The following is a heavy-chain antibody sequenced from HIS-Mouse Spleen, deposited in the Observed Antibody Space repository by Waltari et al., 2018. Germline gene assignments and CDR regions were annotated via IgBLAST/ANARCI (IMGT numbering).Heavy chain of an antibody. V-gene: IGHV4-30-4*01. D-gene: IGHD2-15*01. CDR3: ARVVVVAAYFDY. CDR1: GGSISSGDYY. J-gene: IGHJ4*02. CDR2: IDYSGST. Sequence: QVQLQESGPGLVKPSQTLSLTCTVSGGSISSGDYYWSWIRQPPGKGLEWIGYIDYSGSTYYNPSLKSRVTISVDTSTNQFSLKLSSVTAADTAVYYCARVVVVAAYFDYWGQGTLVTVSS.